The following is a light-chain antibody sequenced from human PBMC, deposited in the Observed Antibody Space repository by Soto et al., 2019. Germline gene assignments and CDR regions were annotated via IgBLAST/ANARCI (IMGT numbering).Light chain of an antibody. CDR3: SSFARSNAVV. J-gene: IGLJ2*01. Sequence: QSVLTQPASVSGSPGQSITISCTGTSSDVGGYNYVSWYQHHPGKAPRLIIYDVSDRPSGVSDRFSGSKSGNTASLTISGLQTEDEGDYYCSSFARSNAVVFGGGTKLTVL. CDR2: DVS. CDR1: SSDVGGYNY. V-gene: IGLV2-14*03.